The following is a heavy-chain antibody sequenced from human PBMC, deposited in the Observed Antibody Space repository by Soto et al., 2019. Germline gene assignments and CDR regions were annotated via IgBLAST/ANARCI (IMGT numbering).Heavy chain of an antibody. CDR1: GGTFSSYT. J-gene: IGHJ4*02. Sequence: QVQLVQSGAEVKKPGSSVKVSCKASGGTFSSYTISWVRQAPGQGLEWMGRIITIVGITKYAQKFEGRVTITANKSTSTAYMELSSLRSEDTAVYYCARDDGLAYCGGDCYSWGQGTLVTVSS. CDR3: ARDDGLAYCGGDCYS. D-gene: IGHD2-21*02. V-gene: IGHV1-69*02. CDR2: IITIVGIT.